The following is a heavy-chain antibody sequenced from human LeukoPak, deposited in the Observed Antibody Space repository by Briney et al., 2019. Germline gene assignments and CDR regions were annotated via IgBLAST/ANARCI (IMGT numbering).Heavy chain of an antibody. CDR1: GYTFTSYY. CDR2: IITSAGST. D-gene: IGHD5-18*01. J-gene: IGHJ4*02. V-gene: IGHV1-46*01. CDR3: ARVEGLTATVTD. Sequence: ASVKVPCKASGYTFTSYYMHWVRQAPGQGLEWMGLIITSAGSTTYAQNFQGRVTLTRDTSMSTVYMEMSSLRSEDTAVYYCARVEGLTATVTDWGQGTLVTVSS.